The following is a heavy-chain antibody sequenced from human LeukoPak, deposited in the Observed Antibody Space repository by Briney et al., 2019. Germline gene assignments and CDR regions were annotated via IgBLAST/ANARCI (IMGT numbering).Heavy chain of an antibody. CDR1: GFTFSTYA. Sequence: GGSLRLSCAASGFTFSTYAMYWVRQAPGKGLEWVAVISYDGSDKYYADSVKGRFTISRDNSKNTLYLQLNSLRAEDTAVYYCARDLGDETLTGRRADYFDYWGQGTLVTVSS. D-gene: IGHD3-9*01. V-gene: IGHV3-30-3*01. CDR2: ISYDGSDK. J-gene: IGHJ4*02. CDR3: ARDLGDETLTGRRADYFDY.